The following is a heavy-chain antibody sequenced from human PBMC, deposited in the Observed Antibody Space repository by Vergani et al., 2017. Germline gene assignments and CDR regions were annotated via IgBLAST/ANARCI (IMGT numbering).Heavy chain of an antibody. Sequence: QVQLVQSGAEVKKPGSSVKVSCKASGGTFSSYTISWVRQAPGQGLEWMGRIIPILGIANYAQKFQGRVTITADKSTSTAYMELSSLRSEDTAVYYCAIRYYDILTGYYSNIDYWGQGTLVTVSS. CDR1: GGTFSSYT. D-gene: IGHD3-9*01. CDR2: IIPILGIA. V-gene: IGHV1-69*02. J-gene: IGHJ4*02. CDR3: AIRYYDILTGYYSNIDY.